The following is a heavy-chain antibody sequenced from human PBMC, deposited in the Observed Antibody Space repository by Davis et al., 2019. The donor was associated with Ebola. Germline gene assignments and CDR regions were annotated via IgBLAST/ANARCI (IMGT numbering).Heavy chain of an antibody. V-gene: IGHV4-61*08. CDR1: GGSISSGGSS. Sequence: GSLRLSCAVSGGSISSGGSSWSWIRQPPGKGLEWIGNIHYLGNTNYNPSLKSRVSMSVDTSKNQFSLKLSSVTAADTAVYYCARGNYGDYIVLYYYNMDVWGQGTTVTVSS. CDR3: ARGNYGDYIVLYYYNMDV. D-gene: IGHD4-17*01. J-gene: IGHJ6*02. CDR2: IHYLGNT.